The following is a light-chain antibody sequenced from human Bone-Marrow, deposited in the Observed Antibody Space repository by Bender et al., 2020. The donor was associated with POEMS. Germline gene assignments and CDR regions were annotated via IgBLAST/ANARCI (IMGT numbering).Light chain of an antibody. CDR3: SSYAGSNNLV. CDR1: SSNIGSNT. V-gene: IGLV1-44*01. CDR2: DVS. J-gene: IGLJ2*01. Sequence: QSVLTQPPSASGAPGQRVTISCSGSSSNIGSNTANWYQQLPGAAPKLMIYDVSERPSGVSNRFSGSKSGNTASLTISGLQAEDEADYYCSSYAGSNNLVFGGGTKLTVL.